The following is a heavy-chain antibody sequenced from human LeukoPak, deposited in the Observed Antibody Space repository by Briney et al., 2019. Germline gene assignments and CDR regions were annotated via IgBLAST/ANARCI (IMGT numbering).Heavy chain of an antibody. V-gene: IGHV1-2*02. D-gene: IGHD2-15*01. CDR3: ARDPDCSGGSCYSEDWFDP. J-gene: IGHJ5*02. Sequence: ASVKVSCKASGYTFTGYYMHWVRQAPGQGLEWMGWINPNSGGTNYAQKVQGRVTMTRDTSISTAYMELSRLRSDDTAVYYCARDPDCSGGSCYSEDWFDPWGRGTLVTVSS. CDR2: INPNSGGT. CDR1: GYTFTGYY.